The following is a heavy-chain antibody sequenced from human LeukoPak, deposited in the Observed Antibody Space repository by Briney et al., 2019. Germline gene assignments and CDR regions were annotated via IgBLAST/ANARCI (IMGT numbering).Heavy chain of an antibody. J-gene: IGHJ3*02. V-gene: IGHV3-11*01. CDR3: ARVSRNLPKNAFDI. CDR2: ISSNSGSTI. Sequence: GGSLRLSCAASGFTFSDYYMSWIRQAPGKGLEWVSYISSNSGSTIYYADSVKGRFTISRANVKNSLYLQMNSLRAEDTAVYYCARVSRNLPKNAFDIWGQGTMVTVSS. CDR1: GFTFSDYY.